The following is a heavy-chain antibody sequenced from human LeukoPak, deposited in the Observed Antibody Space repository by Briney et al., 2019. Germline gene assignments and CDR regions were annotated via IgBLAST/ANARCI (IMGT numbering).Heavy chain of an antibody. Sequence: ASVKVSCKASGYTFTSYGISWVRQAPGQGLEWMGWISAYNGNTNYAQKLQGRVTMTTDTSTSTAYMELRSLRSDDTAVYYCAREVIAAAGKAYYYYYMDVWGKGTTVTISS. CDR2: ISAYNGNT. J-gene: IGHJ6*03. CDR3: AREVIAAAGKAYYYYYMDV. CDR1: GYTFTSYG. V-gene: IGHV1-18*01. D-gene: IGHD6-13*01.